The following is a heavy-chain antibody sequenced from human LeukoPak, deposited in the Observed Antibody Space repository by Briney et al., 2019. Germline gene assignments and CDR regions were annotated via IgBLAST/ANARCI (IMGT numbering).Heavy chain of an antibody. CDR2: IYPGDSDT. Sequence: GESLKISCKGSGYSFTSYWIGWVRQMPGKGPEWMGIIYPGDSDTRYSPSFQGQVTISADKSISTAYLQWSSLKASDTAMYYCARSGTYYYDSSGRDAGYWGQGTLVTVSS. D-gene: IGHD3-22*01. J-gene: IGHJ4*02. CDR1: GYSFTSYW. V-gene: IGHV5-51*01. CDR3: ARSGTYYYDSSGRDAGY.